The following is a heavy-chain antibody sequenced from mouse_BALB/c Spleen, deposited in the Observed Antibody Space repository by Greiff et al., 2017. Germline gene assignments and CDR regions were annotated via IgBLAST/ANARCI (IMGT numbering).Heavy chain of an antibody. CDR3: ARIRSLYAMDY. V-gene: IGHV2-2*02. Sequence: VQLQQSGPGLVQPSQSLSITCTVSGFSLTSYGVHWVRQSPGKGLEWLGVLWSGGSTDYNAAFISRLSISKDNSKSQVFFKMNSLQANDTAIYYCARIRSLYAMDYWGQGTSVTVSS. CDR1: GFSLTSYG. D-gene: IGHD6-2*01. J-gene: IGHJ4*01. CDR2: LWSGGST.